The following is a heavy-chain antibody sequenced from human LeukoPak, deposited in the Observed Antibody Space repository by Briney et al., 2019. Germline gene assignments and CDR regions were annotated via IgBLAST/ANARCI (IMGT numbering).Heavy chain of an antibody. Sequence: PGGSLRLSCAASGFTSSSYEMNWVRQAPGEGLGWVSYISSSGSTIYYADSVKGRFTISRDNAKNSLYLQMDSLRAEDTALYYCARGRTTVTTMGQPNDYWGQGTLVTVSS. J-gene: IGHJ4*02. CDR2: ISSSGSTI. D-gene: IGHD4-17*01. V-gene: IGHV3-48*03. CDR3: ARGRTTVTTMGQPNDY. CDR1: GFTSSSYE.